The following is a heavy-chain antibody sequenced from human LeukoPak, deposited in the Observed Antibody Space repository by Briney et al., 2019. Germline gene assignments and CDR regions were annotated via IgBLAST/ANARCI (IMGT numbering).Heavy chain of an antibody. CDR3: ARDHPLDSDFFDY. D-gene: IGHD4-11*01. J-gene: IGHJ4*02. CDR2: ISGSGGST. V-gene: IGHV3-23*01. Sequence: PGGSLRLSCAASGYTFSSYAMSWVRQAPGKGLEWVSAISGSGGSTYYADSVKGRFPISRDNSKNTLYLQMNSLRAEDTAVYYCARDHPLDSDFFDYWGQGTLVTVSS. CDR1: GYTFSSYA.